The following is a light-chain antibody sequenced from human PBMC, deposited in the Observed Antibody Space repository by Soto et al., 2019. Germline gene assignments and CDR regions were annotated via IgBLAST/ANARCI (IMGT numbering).Light chain of an antibody. J-gene: IGLJ3*02. CDR2: EVS. V-gene: IGLV2-14*01. Sequence: QSVLTQPASVSGSPGQSITISCTGTSSDVGGYNYVSWFQQHPGKAPKLMIFEVSNRPSGVSHRFSGSKSGNPASLTISGLQAEDEADYYCSSYTTSSTWVFGGGTKLTVL. CDR3: SSYTTSSTWV. CDR1: SSDVGGYNY.